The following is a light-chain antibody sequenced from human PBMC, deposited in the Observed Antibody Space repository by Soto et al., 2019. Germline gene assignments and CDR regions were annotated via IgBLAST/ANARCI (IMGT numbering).Light chain of an antibody. CDR2: GAS. Sequence: EIVLPPFPGTLSLSPGGSAPLSGRASQSISSNYLAWYQQKPGQTPRLLIYGASTRATGIPARFSGSGSGTDFTLTISRLEPEDFAVYYCQQYGSSGTVGQGTKVDI. CDR3: QQYGSSGT. V-gene: IGKV3-20*01. CDR1: QSISSNY. J-gene: IGKJ1*01.